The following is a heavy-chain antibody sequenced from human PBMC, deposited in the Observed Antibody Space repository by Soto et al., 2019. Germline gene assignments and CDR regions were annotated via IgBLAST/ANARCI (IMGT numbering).Heavy chain of an antibody. J-gene: IGHJ3*02. CDR1: GGTFSSYA. Sequence: SVKVSCKASGGTFSSYAISWVRQAPGQGLEWMGGIIPIFGTANYAQKFQGRVTITADESTSTAYMELSSLRSEDTAVYYCAKVVVATHDAFDIWGQGTMVTVSS. CDR3: AKVVVATHDAFDI. CDR2: IIPIFGTA. D-gene: IGHD2-15*01. V-gene: IGHV1-69*13.